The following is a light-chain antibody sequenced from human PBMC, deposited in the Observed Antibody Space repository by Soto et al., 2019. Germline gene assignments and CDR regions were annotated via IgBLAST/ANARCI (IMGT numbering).Light chain of an antibody. CDR1: SSDVGSYNL. CDR2: EGS. CDR3: CSYAGSSTL. V-gene: IGLV2-23*01. Sequence: QSALTQPASVSGSPGQSITISCTGTSSDVGSYNLVSWYQQHPGKAPKLMIYEGSKRPSGVSNRFSGSKSGNTASLTISGLQAEDEADYYCCSYAGSSTLFGGGNQLTVL. J-gene: IGLJ7*01.